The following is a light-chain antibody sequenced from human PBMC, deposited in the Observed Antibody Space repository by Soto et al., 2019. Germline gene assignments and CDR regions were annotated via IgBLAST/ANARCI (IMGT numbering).Light chain of an antibody. CDR2: GAS. J-gene: IGKJ1*01. CDR1: QSISDT. V-gene: IGKV3-15*01. CDR3: QQYDNWPWT. Sequence: EIVMTQSPATLSVSPGGRATLSCRASQSISDTLAWYQQKPGQAPRLLIYGASTRATGFPARFSGSGSGADFTLTISSLQSEDFAVYYCQQYDNWPWTFGQGIKVEIK.